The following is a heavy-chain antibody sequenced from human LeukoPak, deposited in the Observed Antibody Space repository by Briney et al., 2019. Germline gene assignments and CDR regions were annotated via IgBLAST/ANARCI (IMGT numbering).Heavy chain of an antibody. CDR2: IYPGDSDT. CDR3: ARGNYGSGSPHDAFDI. J-gene: IGHJ3*02. V-gene: IGHV5-51*01. D-gene: IGHD3-10*01. Sequence: GESLKISCKGSGYSFTSYWIGWVRQMPGKGLEWMGIIYPGDSDTRYSPSFQGQVTISADKSISTAYLQWSSLKASDTAMYYCARGNYGSGSPHDAFDIWGQGTMVTVSS. CDR1: GYSFTSYW.